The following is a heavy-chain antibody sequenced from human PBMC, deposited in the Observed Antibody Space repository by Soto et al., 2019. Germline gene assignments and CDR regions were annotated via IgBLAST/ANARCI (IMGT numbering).Heavy chain of an antibody. CDR1: GFTFSSYG. CDR2: ISYDGSNK. CDR3: AKGQPEGAQPAGFDY. Sequence: QVQLVESGGGVVQPGRSLRLSCAASGFTFSSYGMHWVRQAPGKGLEWVAVISYDGSNKYYADSVKGRFTISRDNSKKTLYLQMNSLRVEDTAVYYCAKGQPEGAQPAGFDYWGQGTLVTVSS. V-gene: IGHV3-30*18. D-gene: IGHD1-26*01. J-gene: IGHJ4*02.